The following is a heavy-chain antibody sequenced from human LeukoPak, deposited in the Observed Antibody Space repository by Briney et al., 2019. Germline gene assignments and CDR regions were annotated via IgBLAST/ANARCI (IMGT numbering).Heavy chain of an antibody. Sequence: GGSLRLSCTVSGFTAITNSMSWVRQAQGKGLEWVSFIYSDNTHYSDSVKGRFTISRDNSKNTLYLQMNSLRAEDTAVYYCASLVQLVNYFDYWGQGTLVTVSS. CDR3: ASLVQLVNYFDY. CDR1: GFTAITNS. J-gene: IGHJ4*02. CDR2: IYSDNT. D-gene: IGHD6-13*01. V-gene: IGHV3-53*01.